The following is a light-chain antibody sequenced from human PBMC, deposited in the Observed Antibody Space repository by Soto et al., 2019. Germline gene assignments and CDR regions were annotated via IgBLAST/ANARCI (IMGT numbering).Light chain of an antibody. CDR3: QQYYTTPLT. Sequence: DIVMTPSPDSLAPSPGERATINCKSSQSVLYSSNHQNYLAWYQQKPGQPPQLLIYWASTRESGVPDRFSGSGSGTDFTLTISSLQAEDVAVYYCQQYYTTPLTFGGGTRLEI. J-gene: IGKJ5*01. CDR2: WAS. CDR1: QSVLYSSNHQNY. V-gene: IGKV4-1*01.